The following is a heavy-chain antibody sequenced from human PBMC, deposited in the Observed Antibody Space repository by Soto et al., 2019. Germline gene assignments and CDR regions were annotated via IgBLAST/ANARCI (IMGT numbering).Heavy chain of an antibody. V-gene: IGHV1-18*01. CDR2: ISAYSGNT. CDR3: ARDGYNWNLFYYGMDV. CDR1: GYTFTSYG. D-gene: IGHD1-7*01. Sequence: GASVKVSCKASGYTFTSYGISWVRQAPGQGLEWMGWISAYSGNTNYAQKLQGRVTMTTDTSTNTAYMELRSLRSDDTAVYYCARDGYNWNLFYYGMDVWGQGTTVTVSS. J-gene: IGHJ6*02.